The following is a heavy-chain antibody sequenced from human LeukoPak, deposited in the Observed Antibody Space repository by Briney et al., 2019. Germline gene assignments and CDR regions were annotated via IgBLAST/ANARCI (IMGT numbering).Heavy chain of an antibody. CDR1: GFTFSSYA. V-gene: IGHV3-23*01. Sequence: GGSLRLSCAALGFTFSSYAMSWVRQAPGKGLEWVSAISGSGGSTYYADSVKGRFTISRDNSKNTLYLQMNSLRAEDTAVYYCAHLYDSSGYYYYWGQGTLVTVS. CDR2: ISGSGGST. CDR3: AHLYDSSGYYYY. D-gene: IGHD3-22*01. J-gene: IGHJ4*02.